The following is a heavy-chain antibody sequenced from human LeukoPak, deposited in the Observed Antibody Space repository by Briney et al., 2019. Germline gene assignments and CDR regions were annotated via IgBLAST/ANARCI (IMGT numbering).Heavy chain of an antibody. J-gene: IGHJ4*02. CDR2: INHSGST. V-gene: IGHV4-34*01. CDR1: GGSFSGYY. CDR3: ARVVVVPAFIFDY. D-gene: IGHD2-2*01. Sequence: PSETLSLTCAVYGGSFSGYYWSWIRQPPGKGLEWIGEINHSGSTNYNPSLKSRVTISVDRSKNQFSLKLSSVTAADTAVYYCARVVVVPAFIFDYWGQGTLVTVSS.